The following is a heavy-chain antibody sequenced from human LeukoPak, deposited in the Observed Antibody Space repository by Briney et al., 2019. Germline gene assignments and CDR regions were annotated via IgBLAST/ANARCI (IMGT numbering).Heavy chain of an antibody. CDR1: GFRFNTYW. CDR3: ARGEEWELVDDTFDS. CDR2: ISWNSGSI. D-gene: IGHD1-26*01. Sequence: GGSLRLSRAASGFRFNTYWMSWVRQAPGKGLEWVSGISWNSGSIGYADSVKGRFTISRDNAKNSLYLQMNSLRAEDTAVYYCARGEEWELVDDTFDSWGQGTMVTVSS. J-gene: IGHJ3*02. V-gene: IGHV3-20*04.